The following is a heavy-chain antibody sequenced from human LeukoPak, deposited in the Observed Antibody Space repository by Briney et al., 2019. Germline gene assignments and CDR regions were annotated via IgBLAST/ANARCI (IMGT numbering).Heavy chain of an antibody. Sequence: GASVKVSCKASGYTFTSYYMHWVRQATGQGLEWMGWMNPNSGNTGYAQKFQGRVTMTRNTSISTAYMELSSLRSEDTAVYYCARGGPRTSYDFWSGYYYILYYFDYWGQGTLVTVSS. V-gene: IGHV1-8*02. CDR3: ARGGPRTSYDFWSGYYYILYYFDY. CDR1: GYTFTSYY. D-gene: IGHD3-3*01. CDR2: MNPNSGNT. J-gene: IGHJ4*02.